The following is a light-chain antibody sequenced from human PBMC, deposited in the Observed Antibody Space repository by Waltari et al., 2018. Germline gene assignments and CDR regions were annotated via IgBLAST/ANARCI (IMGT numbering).Light chain of an antibody. CDR2: WAS. J-gene: IGKJ1*01. V-gene: IGKV4-1*01. CDR3: QQYNSVPRT. Sequence: DIVMTQSPDSLAVSLGERVTINCKSSQNLLYSSNNKNYLAWYQQKPGQPPKLLIYWASTRESGVPDRFSGSGSGTDFTLTISSLQAEDVAVYYCQQYNSVPRTFGQGTKVETK. CDR1: QNLLYSSNNKNY.